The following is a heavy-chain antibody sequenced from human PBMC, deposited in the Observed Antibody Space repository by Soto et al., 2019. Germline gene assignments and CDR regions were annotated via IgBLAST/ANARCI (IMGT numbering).Heavy chain of an antibody. Sequence: GGSLRLSCAASGFTFSGYVMSWGRQAPGKGLEWVSGISVSGSGTYYADSVKGRFTISRDNSKNTLYLQMKRLRAEDTALYYCAKDWTRGSGGYPDYFDYWGQGTLVTVSS. CDR2: ISVSGSGT. J-gene: IGHJ4*02. CDR1: GFTFSGYV. D-gene: IGHD3-10*01. CDR3: AKDWTRGSGGYPDYFDY. V-gene: IGHV3-23*01.